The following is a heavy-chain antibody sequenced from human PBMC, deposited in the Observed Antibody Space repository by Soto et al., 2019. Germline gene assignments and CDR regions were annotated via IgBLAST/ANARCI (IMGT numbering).Heavy chain of an antibody. J-gene: IGHJ6*02. Sequence: EAQLVQAGGGLVQPGGSLTLSCAASGFIFRNYWMTWVCQAPGKGLEWVATIKPDGSDKYYVDSVKGRFTISRDKAKNSLDLQMNSLRAEDTAVYYCARGHYGMDTWGQGATIIVSS. V-gene: IGHV3-7*04. CDR3: ARGHYGMDT. CDR2: IKPDGSDK. CDR1: GFIFRNYW.